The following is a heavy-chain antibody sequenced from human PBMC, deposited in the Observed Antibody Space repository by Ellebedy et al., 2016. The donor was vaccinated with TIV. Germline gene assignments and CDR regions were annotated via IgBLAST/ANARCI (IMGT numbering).Heavy chain of an antibody. J-gene: IGHJ4*02. CDR3: AKESGSGSYGPAEFDY. D-gene: IGHD6-19*01. CDR2: ISGSGVGR. V-gene: IGHV3-23*01. Sequence: GESLKISCAASGFTFSNYAMSWVRQAPGKGLEWVSAISGSGVGRYYADSVKGRFTISRDNSKDTLYLQMNSLRAEDTAVYYCAKESGSGSYGPAEFDYWGQGTLVTVSS. CDR1: GFTFSNYA.